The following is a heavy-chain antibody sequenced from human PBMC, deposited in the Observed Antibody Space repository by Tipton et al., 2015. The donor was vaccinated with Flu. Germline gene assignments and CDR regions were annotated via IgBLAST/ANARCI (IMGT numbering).Heavy chain of an antibody. V-gene: IGHV4-38-2*01. Sequence: TLSLTCAVSGYSISRGYYWGWIRQPPGKGLEWIGSIYHNGDIHFNPSLKSRVSISVDTSKNQFSLKLTSVTAADTAVYYCASKFANWGGWEPLDYWGQGTLVTVSS. D-gene: IGHD7-27*01. CDR3: ASKFANWGGWEPLDY. CDR1: GYSISRGYY. J-gene: IGHJ4*02. CDR2: IYHNGDI.